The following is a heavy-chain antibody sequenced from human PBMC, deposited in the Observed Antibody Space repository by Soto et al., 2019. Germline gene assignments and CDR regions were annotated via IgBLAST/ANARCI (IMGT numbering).Heavy chain of an antibody. CDR1: GFTFSSYA. J-gene: IGHJ4*02. V-gene: IGHV3-30-3*01. CDR3: ARVSIAAASPWYFDY. Sequence: RLSCAASGFTFSSYAMHWVRQAPGKGLEWVAVISYDGSNKYYADSVKGRFTISRDNSKNTLYLQMNSLRAEDTAVYYCARVSIAAASPWYFDYWGQGTLVTVYS. D-gene: IGHD6-13*01. CDR2: ISYDGSNK.